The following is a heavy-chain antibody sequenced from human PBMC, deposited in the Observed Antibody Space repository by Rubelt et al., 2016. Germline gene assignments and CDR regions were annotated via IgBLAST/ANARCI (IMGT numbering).Heavy chain of an antibody. D-gene: IGHD4-11*01. J-gene: IGHJ5*02. CDR1: GGSISSGGYY. Sequence: QVQLQESGPGLVQPSQTLSLTCTASGGSISSGGYYWSWIRQYPGKGPEWIGYVHYSGTSYYNPALKSGTISSVDTSKNQFSLKLSAVNAAETAFYFCARHNNYDPFDPWGQGTLVTVSS. V-gene: IGHV4-31*03. CDR3: ARHNNYDPFDP. CDR2: VHYSGTS.